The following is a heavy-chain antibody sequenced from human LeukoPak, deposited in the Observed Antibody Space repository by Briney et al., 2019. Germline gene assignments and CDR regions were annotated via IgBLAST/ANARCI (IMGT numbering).Heavy chain of an antibody. Sequence: ASVKVSCKVSGYTLTELSMHWARQAPGKGLEWMGGFDPEDGETIYAQKFQGRVTMTEDTSTDTAYMELSSLRSEDTAVYYCATKSAGHQVGAIWFDPWGQGTLVTVSS. D-gene: IGHD1-26*01. J-gene: IGHJ5*02. CDR1: GYTLTELS. V-gene: IGHV1-24*01. CDR3: ATKSAGHQVGAIWFDP. CDR2: FDPEDGET.